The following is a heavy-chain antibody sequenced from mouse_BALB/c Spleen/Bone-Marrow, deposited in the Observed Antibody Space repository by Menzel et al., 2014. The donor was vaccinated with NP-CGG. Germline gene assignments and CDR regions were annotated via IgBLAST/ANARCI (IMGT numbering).Heavy chain of an antibody. CDR1: GYTFTSYW. CDR2: INPSNGRT. Sequence: GAELVKPGASVKLSCKASGYTFTSYWMHWVKQRPGQGLEWIGEINPSNGRTNYVEKFKSKATLSGDKSSSTVYMQLSSLTSEDSAVYYCARLGYWYFDVWGAGTTVTVSA. CDR3: ARLGYWYFDV. J-gene: IGHJ1*01. V-gene: IGHV1S81*02.